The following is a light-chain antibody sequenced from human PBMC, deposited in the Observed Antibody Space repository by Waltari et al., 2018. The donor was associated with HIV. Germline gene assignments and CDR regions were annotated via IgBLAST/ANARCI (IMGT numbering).Light chain of an antibody. J-gene: IGLJ1*01. CDR3: QAWDSSTGLYV. CDR1: KLGDKY. Sequence: SYELTQPPSVSVSPGQTASITCSGDKLGDKYACWYQQKPGQSPVLVIYQDSKRPSGIPERCSCSNSGNTATLTISGTQAMDEADYYCQAWDSSTGLYVFGTGTKVTVL. V-gene: IGLV3-1*01. CDR2: QDS.